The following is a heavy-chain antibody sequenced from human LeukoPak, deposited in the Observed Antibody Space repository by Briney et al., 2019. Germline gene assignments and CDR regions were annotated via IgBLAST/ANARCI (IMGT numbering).Heavy chain of an antibody. Sequence: SETLSPTCPFSGGSLSRGGYYWNWVRQPPRKGLGWNGYIYYSGSTYYNPSLKSRVTISVDTSKNQFSLKLSSVTAADTAVYYCARSVGYSYGIWFDPWGQGTLVTVSS. CDR3: ARSVGYSYGIWFDP. CDR2: IYYSGST. CDR1: GGSLSRGGYY. V-gene: IGHV4-31*03. D-gene: IGHD5-18*01. J-gene: IGHJ5*02.